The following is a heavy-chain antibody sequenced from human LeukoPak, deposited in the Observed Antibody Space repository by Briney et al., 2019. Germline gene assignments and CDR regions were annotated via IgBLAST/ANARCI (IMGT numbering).Heavy chain of an antibody. J-gene: IGHJ3*02. CDR3: ARDRPPASSWYFIAAFDI. CDR1: GFTINNYA. Sequence: GGSLRLSCVASGFTINNYAMAWVRQAPGRGLEWVSAISGDDDTTYYADSVKGHFTISRDNSKNTLYLQMNSLRAEDTAVYYCARDRPPASSWYFIAAFDIWGQGTMVTVSS. D-gene: IGHD6-13*01. CDR2: ISGDDDTT. V-gene: IGHV3-23*01.